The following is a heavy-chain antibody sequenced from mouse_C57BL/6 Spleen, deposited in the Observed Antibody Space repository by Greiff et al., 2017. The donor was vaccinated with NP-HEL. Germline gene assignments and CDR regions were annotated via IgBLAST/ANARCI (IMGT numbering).Heavy chain of an antibody. D-gene: IGHD3-1*01. V-gene: IGHV1-42*01. Sequence: EVQLQQSGPELVKPGASVKISCKASGYSFTGYYMNWVKQSPEKSLEWIGEINPSTGGTTYNQKFKAKATLTVDKSSSTAYMQLKSLTSEDSAVYYCARREAGQALFAYWGQGTLVTVSA. J-gene: IGHJ3*01. CDR2: INPSTGGT. CDR1: GYSFTGYY. CDR3: ARREAGQALFAY.